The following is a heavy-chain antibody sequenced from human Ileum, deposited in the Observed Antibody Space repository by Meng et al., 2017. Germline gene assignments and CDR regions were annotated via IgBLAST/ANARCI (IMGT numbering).Heavy chain of an antibody. V-gene: IGHV3-30*03. CDR2: MSFDGSKI. CDR1: GFTFGDSA. Sequence: VRLVESGGDLVQPGGSLRLSCAVSGFTFGDSAIHWVRQASGKGLEWVALMSFDGSKIFYGDSVKGRFTISRDNSKNTLYLQMNSLRAEDTAVYYCAFGVCGSNCYYLESWGQGTLVTVSS. J-gene: IGHJ4*02. CDR3: AFGVCGSNCYYLES. D-gene: IGHD3-22*01.